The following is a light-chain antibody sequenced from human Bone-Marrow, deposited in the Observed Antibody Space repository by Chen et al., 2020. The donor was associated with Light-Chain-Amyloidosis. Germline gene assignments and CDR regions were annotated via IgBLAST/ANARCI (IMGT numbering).Light chain of an antibody. Sequence: NFMLTQPHSVSESPGKTVTISCTGSSGSIASNYVQWYQQRPGSAPTTVIYEDNQRPSGVPDRFSGSIDSSSNSASLTISGLKTEDEADYSCQSYDSSNQGVFGGGTKLTVL. CDR1: SGSIASNY. J-gene: IGLJ3*02. V-gene: IGLV6-57*02. CDR3: QSYDSSNQGV. CDR2: EDN.